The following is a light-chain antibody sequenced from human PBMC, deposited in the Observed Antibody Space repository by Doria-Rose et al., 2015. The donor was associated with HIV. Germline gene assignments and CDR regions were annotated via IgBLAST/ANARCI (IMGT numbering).Light chain of an antibody. Sequence: TQSPGTLSLSPGERATLSCRASQSFSSTYLAWYQQKPGQAPSLLIYDGSTRATGIPDRFSASGSGTDFTLTINRLEPEDSALYYCDQYGTSWTFGQGTKVEI. V-gene: IGKV3-20*01. J-gene: IGKJ1*01. CDR3: DQYGTSWT. CDR2: DGS. CDR1: QSFSSTY.